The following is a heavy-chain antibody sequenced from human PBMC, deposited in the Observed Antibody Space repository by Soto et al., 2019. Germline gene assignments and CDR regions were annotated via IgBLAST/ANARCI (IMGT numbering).Heavy chain of an antibody. CDR2: IIPALGTA. J-gene: IGHJ2*01. V-gene: IGHV1-69*08. CDR3: ARPDFGDYWYFDL. D-gene: IGHD4-17*01. CDR1: GGTFSSHT. Sequence: QDQLVQSGAEVKKPGSSVKVSCKASGGTFSSHTFSWVRQAPGQGLEWMGRIIPALGTATYAQKFQGRVTITADESATTVYMELNSLRSEDTAVYSCARPDFGDYWYFDLWGRGTLVTVSS.